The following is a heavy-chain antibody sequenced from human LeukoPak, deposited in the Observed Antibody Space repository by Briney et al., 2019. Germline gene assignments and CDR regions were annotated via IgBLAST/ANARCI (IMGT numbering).Heavy chain of an antibody. V-gene: IGHV1-8*01. CDR2: MNPGSGDT. CDR3: ARSRRGYYMVV. CDR1: GYPFSNYD. Sequence: ASVKVSCKASGYPFSNYDVNWVRQATGQGLEWMAWMNPGSGDTGYAQKFQGRLTMSSNISMNTASMELRSLTSEDTAVYFCARSRRGYYMVVWGRGTPVTVSS. J-gene: IGHJ6*03.